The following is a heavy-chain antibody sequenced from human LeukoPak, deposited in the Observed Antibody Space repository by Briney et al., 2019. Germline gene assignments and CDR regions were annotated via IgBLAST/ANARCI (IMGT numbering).Heavy chain of an antibody. J-gene: IGHJ4*02. Sequence: PSETLSLTCTVSGGSISSYYWSWIRQPPGKGLEWIGYIYYSGSTYYNPSLKSRVTISVDTSKNQFSLKLSSVTAADTAVYYCARDGGMVRGVITYWGQGTLVTVSS. V-gene: IGHV4-59*06. CDR2: IYYSGST. CDR3: ARDGGMVRGVITY. CDR1: GGSISSYY. D-gene: IGHD3-10*01.